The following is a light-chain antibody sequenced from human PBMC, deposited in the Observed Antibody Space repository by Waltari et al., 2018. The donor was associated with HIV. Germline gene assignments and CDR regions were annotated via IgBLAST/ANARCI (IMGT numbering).Light chain of an antibody. CDR2: GES. Sequence: SYVLTQPPSVSVAPGQTARITCEGNNIGSQSVHWYQQRPGQAPALGVHGESYRPSGIPERFSGANSGNTATLTISRVEAGDEADYYCQVWHSNSDHVVFGGGTKLTVL. J-gene: IGLJ2*01. V-gene: IGLV3-21*02. CDR1: NIGSQS. CDR3: QVWHSNSDHVV.